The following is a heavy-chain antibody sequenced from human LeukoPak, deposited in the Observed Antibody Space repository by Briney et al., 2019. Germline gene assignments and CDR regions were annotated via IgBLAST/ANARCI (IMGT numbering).Heavy chain of an antibody. V-gene: IGHV4-4*09. J-gene: IGHJ5*02. CDR3: ASLGSYSDH. D-gene: IGHD1-26*01. Sequence: PSETLSRTGSGSDGSSNSYYWGWIRQRPGKGLEGIGYIHSSGATHYNPSLKSRVTTSLDTSKNQFSLKLSSVTAADTAVYYCASLGSYSDHWGQGTLVTVSS. CDR1: DGSSNSYY. CDR2: IHSSGAT.